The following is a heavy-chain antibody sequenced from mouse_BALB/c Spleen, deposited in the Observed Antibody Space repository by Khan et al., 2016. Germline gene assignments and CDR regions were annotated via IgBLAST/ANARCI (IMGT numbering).Heavy chain of an antibody. Sequence: EVQLQESGPDLVKPSQSLSLTCTVTGYTITSGYSWHWIRQFPGNKLEWMGYIHYSGGTKYIPSLKSRISITRDTSNNQFFLQLNSVTPEDTATYYCTRSHGYCAMDYWGQGTSVTVSS. V-gene: IGHV3-1*02. J-gene: IGHJ4*01. CDR2: IHYSGGT. CDR3: TRSHGYCAMDY. CDR1: GYTITSGYS.